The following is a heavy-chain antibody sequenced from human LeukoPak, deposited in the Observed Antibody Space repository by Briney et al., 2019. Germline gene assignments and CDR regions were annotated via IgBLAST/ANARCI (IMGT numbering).Heavy chain of an antibody. V-gene: IGHV3-11*04. D-gene: IGHD5-24*01. Sequence: GGSLRLSRAASGFTFSDYYMSWLGQAPGKAREWVSYISSSGSTISYADSVKGRFTISRDNAKNSLYLQMNSLRAEDTAVYCCAREYNAGFDPWGQGTLVTVSS. CDR3: AREYNAGFDP. CDR1: GFTFSDYY. J-gene: IGHJ5*02. CDR2: ISSSGSTI.